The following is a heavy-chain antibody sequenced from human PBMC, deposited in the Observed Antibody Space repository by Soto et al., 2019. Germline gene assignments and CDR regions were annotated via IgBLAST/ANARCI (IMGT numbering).Heavy chain of an antibody. CDR3: ANVGYGVYEVPY. CDR1: GAPINKCEFY. Sequence: SGTLSLTCTVSGAPINKCEFYWSRVRPAQGTGLEWVGYIYYSGKTYYNPSPKRRLDVSLDVSKNLSALGLTSVAPSDTAGYFCANVGYGVYEVPYWGPG. CDR2: IYYSGKT. J-gene: IGHJ4*02. V-gene: IGHV4-30-4*01. D-gene: IGHD4-17*01.